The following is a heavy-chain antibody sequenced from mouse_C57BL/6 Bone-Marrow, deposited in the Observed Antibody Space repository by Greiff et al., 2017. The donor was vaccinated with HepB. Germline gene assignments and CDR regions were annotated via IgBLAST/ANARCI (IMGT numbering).Heavy chain of an antibody. D-gene: IGHD2-2*01. Sequence: EVKLMESGPELVKPGASVKISCKASGYSFTDYNMNWVKQSNGKSLEWIGVINPNYVTTSYNQKFKGKATLTVDQSSSTAYMQLNSLTSEDSAVYYCARGSTMVTPFAYWGQGTLVTVSA. CDR1: GYSFTDYN. V-gene: IGHV1-39*01. CDR3: ARGSTMVTPFAY. J-gene: IGHJ3*01. CDR2: INPNYVTT.